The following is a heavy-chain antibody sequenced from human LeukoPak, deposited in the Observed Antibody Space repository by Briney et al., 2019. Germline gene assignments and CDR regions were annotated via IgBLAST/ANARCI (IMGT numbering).Heavy chain of an antibody. J-gene: IGHJ4*02. D-gene: IGHD3-10*01. CDR2: MNPNSGNT. CDR1: GYTFTSYD. V-gene: IGHV1-8*03. CDR3: ARTTMVRGVIFDY. Sequence: GASVKVSCKASGYTFTSYDINWVRQATGQGLEWMGWMNPNSGNTGYAQKFQGRVTITRNTSISTAYMELSSLRSEDTAVYYCARTTMVRGVIFDYWGQGTLVTVSS.